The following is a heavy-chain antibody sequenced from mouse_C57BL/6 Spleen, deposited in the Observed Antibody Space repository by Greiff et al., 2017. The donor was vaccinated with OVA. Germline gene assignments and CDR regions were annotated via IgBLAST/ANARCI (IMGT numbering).Heavy chain of an antibody. CDR1: GYSITSGYY. Sequence: EVKLVESGPGLVKPSQSLSLTCSVTGYSITSGYYWNWIRQFPGNKLEWMGYISYDGSNNYNPSLKNRISITRDTSKNQFFLKLNSVTTEDTATYYCARGDYSNLYFDYWGQGTTLTVSS. CDR3: ARGDYSNLYFDY. V-gene: IGHV3-6*01. J-gene: IGHJ2*01. CDR2: ISYDGSN. D-gene: IGHD2-5*01.